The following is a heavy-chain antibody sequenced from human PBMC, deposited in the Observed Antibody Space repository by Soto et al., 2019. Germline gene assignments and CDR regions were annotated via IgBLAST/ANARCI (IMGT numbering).Heavy chain of an antibody. J-gene: IGHJ6*02. CDR1: GYTFTSYD. D-gene: IGHD6-13*01. Sequence: ASVKVSGKASGYTFTSYDINWVRQATGQGLEWMGWMNPNSGNTGYAQKFQGRVTMTRNTSISTAYMELSSLRSEDTAVYYCARRPRGSRSNYGMDVWGQGTTVTVSS. CDR2: MNPNSGNT. V-gene: IGHV1-8*01. CDR3: ARRPRGSRSNYGMDV.